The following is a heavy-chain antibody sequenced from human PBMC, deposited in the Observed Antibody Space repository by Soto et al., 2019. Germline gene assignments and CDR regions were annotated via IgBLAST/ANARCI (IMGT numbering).Heavy chain of an antibody. V-gene: IGHV5-51*01. J-gene: IGHJ5*02. D-gene: IGHD2-2*01. Sequence: GESLKISCKGSGYSFTSYWIGWVRQMPGKGLEWMGIIYPGDSDTRYSPSFQGQVTISADKSISTAYLQWSSLKASDTAMYYCARSGVLVVPAAPPSVSFDPWGQGTLVTVSS. CDR3: ARSGVLVVPAAPPSVSFDP. CDR1: GYSFTSYW. CDR2: IYPGDSDT.